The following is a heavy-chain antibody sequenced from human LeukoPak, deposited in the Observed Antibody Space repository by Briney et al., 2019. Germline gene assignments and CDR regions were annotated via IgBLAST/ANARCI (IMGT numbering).Heavy chain of an antibody. CDR1: GYTFTSYD. J-gene: IGHJ6*02. Sequence: ASVKVSCKASGYTFTSYDINWVRQATGQGLEWMGWMNPNSGNTGYAQKFQGRVTMTRNTSISTAYMELSSLRSEDTAVYYCARERCSGGSCYPNYYYYGMDVWGQGTTVTVSS. CDR2: MNPNSGNT. V-gene: IGHV1-8*01. D-gene: IGHD2-15*01. CDR3: ARERCSGGSCYPNYYYYGMDV.